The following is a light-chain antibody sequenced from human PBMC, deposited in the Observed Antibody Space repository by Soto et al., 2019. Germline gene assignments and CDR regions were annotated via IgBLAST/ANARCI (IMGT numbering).Light chain of an antibody. V-gene: IGKV1-27*01. CDR2: AAS. CDR3: QQYNSAPYT. Sequence: DIQMTQSPSSLSASVGDRVTITCRASQGISNYLAWYQQKPGKVPKLLIYAASTLQSGVPSWLSGSGSGTDFTLIISSLPPGDVATYYCQQYNSAPYTFSQRTKLEI. J-gene: IGKJ2*01. CDR1: QGISNY.